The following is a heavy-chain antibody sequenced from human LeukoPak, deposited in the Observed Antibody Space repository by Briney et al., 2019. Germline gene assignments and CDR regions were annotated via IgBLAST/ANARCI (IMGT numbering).Heavy chain of an antibody. V-gene: IGHV4-31*03. CDR2: IYYTGST. D-gene: IGHD4-11*01. CDR1: GGSFSSGGYY. Sequence: PSETLSLTCTVSGGSFSSGGYYWVWIRQRPGKGLEWIEYIYYTGSTSYNPSLKSRLTIAVDTSKNQFSLKLSSVTAADTAVYYCARPLNTVHDTFDVWGQGTMVTVSS. CDR3: ARPLNTVHDTFDV. J-gene: IGHJ3*01.